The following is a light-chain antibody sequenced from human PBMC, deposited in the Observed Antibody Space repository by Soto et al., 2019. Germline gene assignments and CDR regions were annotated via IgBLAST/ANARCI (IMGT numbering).Light chain of an antibody. Sequence: IQLTQSPSSLSASMGDRVTITCRASQGIINYLAWYQQKPGKAPKLLIYGASTLQGGVPSRFSGGGSGTEFTLTISSLQPDDLAIYYCQQYYVNSPWAFGPGTKVDIK. CDR3: QQYYVNSPWA. J-gene: IGKJ1*01. V-gene: IGKV1-9*01. CDR1: QGIINY. CDR2: GAS.